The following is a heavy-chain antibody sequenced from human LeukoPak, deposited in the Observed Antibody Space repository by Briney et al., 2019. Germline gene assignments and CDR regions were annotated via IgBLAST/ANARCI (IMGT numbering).Heavy chain of an antibody. Sequence: SETLSLTCTVSGGSISSYYWSWIRQPPGKGLEWIGYIYYSGSTNYNPSLKSRVTISVDTSKNQFSLKLSSVTAADTAVYYCAGHPHYYDSSCPSPSLWGRGTLVTVSS. V-gene: IGHV4-59*08. D-gene: IGHD3-22*01. CDR3: AGHPHYYDSSCPSPSL. CDR1: GGSISSYY. J-gene: IGHJ2*01. CDR2: IYYSGST.